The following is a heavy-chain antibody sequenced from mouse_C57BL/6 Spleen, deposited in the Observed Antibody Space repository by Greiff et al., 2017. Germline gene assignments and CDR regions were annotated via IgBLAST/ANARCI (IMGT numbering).Heavy chain of an antibody. V-gene: IGHV1-55*01. CDR2: IYPGSGST. J-gene: IGHJ2*01. CDR3: ARRLNLLLRHLDY. D-gene: IGHD1-1*01. Sequence: QVQLKQPGAELVKPGASVKMSCKASGYTFTSYWITWVKQRPGQGLEWIGDIYPGSGSTKYNEKFKSKATLTVDTSSSTAYMQLSSLTSEDSAVXYCARRLNLLLRHLDYWGQGTTLTVSS. CDR1: GYTFTSYW.